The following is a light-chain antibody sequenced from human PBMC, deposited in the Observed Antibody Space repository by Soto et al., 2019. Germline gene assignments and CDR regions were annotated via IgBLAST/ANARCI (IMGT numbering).Light chain of an antibody. CDR1: SSDVGGYNY. CDR3: TSWTSTSTYV. CDR2: DVF. V-gene: IGLV2-14*01. J-gene: IGLJ1*01. Sequence: QSALTQDASGSGSPGQSITISCTGTSSDVGGYNYVSWYQQHPGRAPKLIIYDVFTRPSGISHRFSGSKSGNTASLTISALQAEDEDDYYCTSWTSTSTYVFGSGTKLTVL.